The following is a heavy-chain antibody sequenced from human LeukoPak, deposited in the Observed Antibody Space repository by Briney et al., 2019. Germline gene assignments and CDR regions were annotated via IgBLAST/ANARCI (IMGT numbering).Heavy chain of an antibody. D-gene: IGHD6-19*01. CDR2: INSDGSST. CDR1: GFTFSSYW. Sequence: PGGSHRLSCAVSGFTFSSYWMHWVRQAPGKGLVWVSRINSDGSSTSYADSVKGRFTISRDNAKNTLYLQMNGLRAEDTAVYYCAKSRAGTFTSFDYWGQGTLVTVSS. CDR3: AKSRAGTFTSFDY. J-gene: IGHJ4*02. V-gene: IGHV3-74*01.